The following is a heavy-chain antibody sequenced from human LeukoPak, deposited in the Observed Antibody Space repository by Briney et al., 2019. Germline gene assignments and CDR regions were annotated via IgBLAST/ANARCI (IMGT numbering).Heavy chain of an antibody. D-gene: IGHD4-17*01. CDR2: IYYSGST. Sequence: SETLSLTRAVYCGSFSGYYWSWFRQPPGKGLEWIGYIYYSGSTYYNPSLKSRVTISVVTSKNQFSLKLSSVTAADTAVYYCASSYGDFPFDYWGQGTLVTVSS. CDR3: ASSYGDFPFDY. V-gene: IGHV4-30-4*08. J-gene: IGHJ4*02. CDR1: CGSFSGYY.